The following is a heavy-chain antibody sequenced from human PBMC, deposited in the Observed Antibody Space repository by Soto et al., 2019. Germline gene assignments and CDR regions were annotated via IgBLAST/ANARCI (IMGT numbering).Heavy chain of an antibody. Sequence: PWWSLRLSCLASVFTFSSYAIHWFRQAPGKGLEWVAVISSDGNNKFYADSVKGQFTISRDNSKNTLFLQMNSLRAEDTAVYYCARSPSSSVSPRDNWGQGTLVTVSS. D-gene: IGHD6-19*01. V-gene: IGHV3-30-3*01. J-gene: IGHJ4*02. CDR2: ISSDGNNK. CDR3: ARSPSSSVSPRDN. CDR1: VFTFSSYA.